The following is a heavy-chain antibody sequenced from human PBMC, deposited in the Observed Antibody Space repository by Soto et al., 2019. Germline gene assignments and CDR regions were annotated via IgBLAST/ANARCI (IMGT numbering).Heavy chain of an antibody. Sequence: GGSLRLSCAASGFTFSSSYMHWVRQATGKGLEWVSAIGTGYDTYYAGSVKGRFTISRENAKNSLYLQMNSLRAEDTAVYYCAREVFATTAGHYFYNMDVWGQGTTVTVSS. V-gene: IGHV3-13*01. CDR1: GFTFSSSY. CDR3: AREVFATTAGHYFYNMDV. CDR2: IGTGYDT. J-gene: IGHJ6*02. D-gene: IGHD4-17*01.